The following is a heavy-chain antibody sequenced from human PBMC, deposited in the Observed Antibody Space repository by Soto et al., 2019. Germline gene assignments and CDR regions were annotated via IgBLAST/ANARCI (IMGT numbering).Heavy chain of an antibody. CDR2: MYNSERT. V-gene: IGHV4-61*08. CDR3: AREPLAHSYFDL. CDR1: GGSISSGGYS. Sequence: SETLSLTCAVSGGSISSGGYSWSWIRQPPGKGLEWIGRMYNSERTNYNPSLKSRVTMSMDTSKNQFSLRLTSVTAADTAVYFCAREPLAHSYFDLWGQGTLVTVSS. J-gene: IGHJ4*02.